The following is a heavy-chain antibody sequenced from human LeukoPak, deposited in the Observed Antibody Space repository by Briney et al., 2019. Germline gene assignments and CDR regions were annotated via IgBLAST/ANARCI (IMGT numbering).Heavy chain of an antibody. V-gene: IGHV3-23*01. CDR3: AKGVSMVRGVPPFDY. CDR2: ISGSGGST. D-gene: IGHD3-10*01. CDR1: GFTFSSYA. J-gene: IGHJ4*02. Sequence: GGSLRLSCAASGFTFSSYAMSWVRQAPGKGLEWVSAISGSGGSTYYADSVKGRFTISRDNSKNTLYLQMNSLRAEDTAVYYCAKGVSMVRGVPPFDYWGQGTLVTVSS.